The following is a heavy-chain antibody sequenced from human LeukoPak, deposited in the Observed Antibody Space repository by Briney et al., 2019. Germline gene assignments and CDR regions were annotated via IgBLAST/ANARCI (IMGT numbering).Heavy chain of an antibody. CDR1: GFTFSSYS. CDR2: ISSSSSYI. D-gene: IGHD2-15*01. Sequence: GGSLRLSCAASGFTFSSYSMNWVRQAPGKGLEWVSSISSSSSYIYYADSVKGRFTISRDNAKNSPYLQMNSLRAEDTAVYYCARGVDYYYYYGMDVWGQGTTVTVSS. CDR3: ARGVDYYYYYGMDV. J-gene: IGHJ6*02. V-gene: IGHV3-21*01.